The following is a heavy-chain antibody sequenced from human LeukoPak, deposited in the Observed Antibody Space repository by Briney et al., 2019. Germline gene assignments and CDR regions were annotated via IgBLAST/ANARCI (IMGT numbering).Heavy chain of an antibody. V-gene: IGHV3-9*01. CDR1: GFTFDDYA. CDR3: AKDDLV. Sequence: GGSLRLSCAASGFTFDDYAMHWVRQAPGKGLEWVSGISWNSGSIGYADSVKGRFTISRDNAKNSLYLQMNSLRAEDTALYYCAKDDLVGGQGTLVTVSS. CDR2: ISWNSGSI. D-gene: IGHD2-15*01. J-gene: IGHJ4*02.